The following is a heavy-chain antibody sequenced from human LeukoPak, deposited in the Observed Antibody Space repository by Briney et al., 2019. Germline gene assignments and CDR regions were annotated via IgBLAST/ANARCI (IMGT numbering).Heavy chain of an antibody. CDR1: GFTFSSYS. D-gene: IGHD2-2*03. V-gene: IGHV3-21*01. CDR2: ISSSSSYK. CDR3: ARDGYCSSTSCYGDAFDI. Sequence: PGGSLRLFCAASGFTFSSYSMNWVRQAPAKGLEWVSSISSSSSYKYYADSVKGRFTIPRDNAKNSLYLQMNSLRAEDTAVYYCARDGYCSSTSCYGDAFDIWGQGTMVTVSS. J-gene: IGHJ3*02.